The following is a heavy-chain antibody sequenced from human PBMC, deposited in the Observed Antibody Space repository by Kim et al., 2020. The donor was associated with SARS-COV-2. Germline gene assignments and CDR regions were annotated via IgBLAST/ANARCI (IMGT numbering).Heavy chain of an antibody. CDR2: VNAGNCDT. V-gene: IGHV1-3*01. J-gene: IGHJ4*02. Sequence: ASVKVSCKASGYTFTKYGVHWVRQAPGQSLEWMGWVNAGNCDTHYSPKFQDRVTITRDTSATTAYMELSSLRSEDTAVYYCARPSFCADGICPYYDYWGQGTLVTVSS. CDR1: GYTFTKYG. CDR3: ARPSFCADGICPYYDY. D-gene: IGHD2-8*01.